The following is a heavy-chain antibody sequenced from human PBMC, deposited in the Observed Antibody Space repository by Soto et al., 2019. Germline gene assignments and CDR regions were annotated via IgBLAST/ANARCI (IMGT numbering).Heavy chain of an antibody. D-gene: IGHD3-22*01. CDR1: GFTFSSYA. CDR2: ISGSGGST. J-gene: IGHJ3*02. V-gene: IGHV3-23*01. CDR3: ARPGAVTMIVVVITGGAFDI. Sequence: LRLSCAASGFTFSSYAMSWVRQAPGKGLEWVSAISGSGGSTYYADSVKGRFTISRDNSKNTLYLQMNSLRAEDTAVYYCARPGAVTMIVVVITGGAFDIWGQGTMVTVSS.